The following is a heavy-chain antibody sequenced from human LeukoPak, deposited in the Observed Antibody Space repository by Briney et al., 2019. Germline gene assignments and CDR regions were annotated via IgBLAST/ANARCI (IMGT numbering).Heavy chain of an antibody. CDR3: AKADSSSWNHWYFDL. V-gene: IGHV3-9*01. J-gene: IGHJ2*01. D-gene: IGHD6-13*01. CDR2: ISWNSGSI. CDR1: GFTFDDYA. Sequence: GGSLRLSCAASGFTFDDYAMHWVRQAPGKGLEWVSGISWNSGSIGYADSVKGRFTISRDNAKNSLYLQMNSLRAEDTALYYCAKADSSSWNHWYFDLWGRGTLVTVSS.